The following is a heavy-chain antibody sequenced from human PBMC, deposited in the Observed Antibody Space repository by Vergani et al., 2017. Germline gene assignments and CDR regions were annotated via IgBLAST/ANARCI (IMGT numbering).Heavy chain of an antibody. J-gene: IGHJ4*02. V-gene: IGHV3-48*01. CDR3: AKELITGTTR. CDR2: ISRSSSTI. D-gene: IGHD1-7*01. Sequence: EVQLLESGGGLAQPGGSLRLSCAASGSTFSSYAMNWVRQAPGKGLEWVSYISRSSSTIYYADSVKGRFTISRDNAKNTLYLQMNSLRAEDTAVYYCAKELITGTTRWGQGTLVTVSS. CDR1: GSTFSSYA.